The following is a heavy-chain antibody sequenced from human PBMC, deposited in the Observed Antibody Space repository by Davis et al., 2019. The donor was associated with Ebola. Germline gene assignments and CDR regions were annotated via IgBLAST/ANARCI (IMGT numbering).Heavy chain of an antibody. Sequence: SETLSLTCTVSGGSISSYYWSWIRQPPGKGLEWIGYIYYSGSTNYNPSLKSRVTISVDTSKNQFSLKLSSVTAADTAVYYCARGPNKYCSSTSCYLYYYYGMDVWGQGTTVTVSS. CDR3: ARGPNKYCSSTSCYLYYYYGMDV. CDR1: GGSISSYY. V-gene: IGHV4-59*01. J-gene: IGHJ6*02. CDR2: IYYSGST. D-gene: IGHD2-2*01.